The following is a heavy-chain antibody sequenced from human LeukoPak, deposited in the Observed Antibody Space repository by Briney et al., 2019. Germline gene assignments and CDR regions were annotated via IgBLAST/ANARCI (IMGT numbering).Heavy chain of an antibody. CDR3: ARGLSAIVH. CDR1: GDSISSSNW. J-gene: IGHJ4*02. D-gene: IGHD2-21*02. Sequence: SGTLSLTCAVFGDSISSSNWWSWVRQPPGKGLEWIGEIYHGGTTNYNPSLKSRVTISVDTSKNQFSLKLSSVTAADTAVYYCARGLSAIVHWGQGTLVTVSS. V-gene: IGHV4-4*02. CDR2: IYHGGTT.